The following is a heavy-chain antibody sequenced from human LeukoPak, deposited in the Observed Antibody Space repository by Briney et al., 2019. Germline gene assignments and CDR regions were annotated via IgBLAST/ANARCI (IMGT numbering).Heavy chain of an antibody. Sequence: GGSLRLSCSASGFTFNNYALTWVRQTPGKGLECVSAISGDGVSPYYADSVKGRFTISRDNSKNTLYLQMNSLRAEDTAVYYCAKDPNLTGGVPQAKRARWFDPWGQGTLVTVSS. CDR3: AKDPNLTGGVPQAKRARWFDP. V-gene: IGHV3-23*01. CDR1: GFTFNNYA. J-gene: IGHJ5*02. D-gene: IGHD4-23*01. CDR2: ISGDGVSP.